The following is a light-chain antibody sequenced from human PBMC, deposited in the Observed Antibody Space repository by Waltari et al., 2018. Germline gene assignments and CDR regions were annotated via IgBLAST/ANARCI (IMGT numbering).Light chain of an antibody. J-gene: IGKJ2*01. CDR3: QQSYRAPRT. CDR2: AAS. V-gene: IGKV1-39*01. CDR1: QDIINC. Sequence: DIQMAQSPSSLSASVGDRVTITCRASQDIINCLNWYQQKPGKAPRLLIYAASSLQSGVPSRFSGSGSGTDFTLTISSLQSEDFANYYCQQSYRAPRTFGQGPSWRA.